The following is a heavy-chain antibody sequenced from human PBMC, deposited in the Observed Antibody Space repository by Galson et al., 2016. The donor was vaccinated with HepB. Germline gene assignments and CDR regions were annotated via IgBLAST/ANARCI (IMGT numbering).Heavy chain of an antibody. Sequence: QSGAEVKKSGESLKISCKSSGYGITAHWIGWVRQMPGKGPEWMGMVFPTTSGTRYSPSLQGQVTISANKSTSTTYLQWSSLRASDTAMYYCARQTAEGSFDYWGQGTLVTVSS. D-gene: IGHD2-21*02. CDR3: ARQTAEGSFDY. V-gene: IGHV5-51*01. J-gene: IGHJ4*02. CDR2: VFPTTSGT. CDR1: GYGITAHW.